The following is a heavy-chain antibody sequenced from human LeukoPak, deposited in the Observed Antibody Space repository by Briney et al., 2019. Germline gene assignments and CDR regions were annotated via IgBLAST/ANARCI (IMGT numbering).Heavy chain of an antibody. CDR3: ARHEVTRTLDLSFDY. V-gene: IGHV5-51*01. Sequence: HGESLKISCKGSGYSFTSYFIAWVRQMPGKGLEWRGIINPGGSEIRLSPSFQGQFTISADKSINTAYLQWSSLKGSDTAMYYCARHEVTRTLDLSFDYWGQGTLVTVSS. CDR2: INPGGSEI. J-gene: IGHJ4*02. D-gene: IGHD2-2*01. CDR1: GYSFTSYF.